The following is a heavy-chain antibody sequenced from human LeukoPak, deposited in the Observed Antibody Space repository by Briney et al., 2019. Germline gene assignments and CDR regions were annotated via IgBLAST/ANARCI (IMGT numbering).Heavy chain of an antibody. J-gene: IGHJ4*02. V-gene: IGHV1-2*02. D-gene: IGHD6-19*01. CDR3: ARASRRSSGVFDY. CDR1: GYTFTGYY. Sequence: ASVKVSCKASGYTFTGYYMHWVRQAPGQRLEWMGWINPNSGGTNYAQKFQGRVTMTRDTSISTAYMELSSLRSEDTAVYYCARASRRSSGVFDYWGQGTLVTVSS. CDR2: INPNSGGT.